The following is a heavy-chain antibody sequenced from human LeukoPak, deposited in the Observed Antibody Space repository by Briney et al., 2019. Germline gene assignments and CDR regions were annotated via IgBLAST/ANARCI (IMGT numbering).Heavy chain of an antibody. CDR3: AVNAKPDDYGGNFAEY. V-gene: IGHV1-8*01. J-gene: IGHJ4*02. CDR2: MNPNSGNT. D-gene: IGHD4-23*01. Sequence: ASVKVSCKASGYTFTSYDINWVRQATGQGPEWMGWMNPNSGNTGCAQKFQGRVTMTRNTSISTAYMELSSLRSEDTAVYYCAVNAKPDDYGGNFAEYWGQGTLVTVSS. CDR1: GYTFTSYD.